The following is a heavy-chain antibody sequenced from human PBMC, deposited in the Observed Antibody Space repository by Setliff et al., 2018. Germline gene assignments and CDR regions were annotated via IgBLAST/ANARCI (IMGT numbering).Heavy chain of an antibody. CDR3: VRGEMFSTSPRAD. J-gene: IGHJ4*02. CDR1: GFTSTMYG. Sequence: PGGSLRLSCAASGFTSTMYGIHWVRQAPGKGLEWVAYIRHDGSNENYADSVKGRFTVSRDNSRNTLFLQMNSLRAEDTAVYYCVRGEMFSTSPRADWGQGTQVTVSS. V-gene: IGHV3-30*02. D-gene: IGHD2-2*01. CDR2: IRHDGSNE.